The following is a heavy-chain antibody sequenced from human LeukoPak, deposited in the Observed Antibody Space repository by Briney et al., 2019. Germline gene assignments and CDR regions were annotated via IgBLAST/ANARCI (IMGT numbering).Heavy chain of an antibody. J-gene: IGHJ4*02. V-gene: IGHV4-39*01. Sequence: SETLSLTCTVSGGSISSSSYYWGWIRQPPGKGLEWIGSIYYSGSTYYNPSLKSRVTISVDTSKTQFSLKQSSGTAADTAVYYCASRSTQYSYDSSGALDYWGQGTLVTVSS. D-gene: IGHD3-22*01. CDR2: IYYSGST. CDR1: GGSISSSSYY. CDR3: ASRSTQYSYDSSGALDY.